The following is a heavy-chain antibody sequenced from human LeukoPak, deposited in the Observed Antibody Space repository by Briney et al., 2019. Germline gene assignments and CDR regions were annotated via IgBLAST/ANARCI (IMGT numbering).Heavy chain of an antibody. Sequence: SQTLSLTCVVSGDSVSSKNCAWNWIRQSPSRGLEWLGRTYDRSKLYNDYSESMEGRMTISQDTSKNQYSLHLNSVTPDDTAVYYCARDFGTTGWHTFDYWGQGTLVTVSS. CDR1: GDSVSSKNCA. V-gene: IGHV6-1*01. CDR2: TYDRSKLYN. CDR3: ARDFGTTGWHTFDY. J-gene: IGHJ4*02. D-gene: IGHD6-19*01.